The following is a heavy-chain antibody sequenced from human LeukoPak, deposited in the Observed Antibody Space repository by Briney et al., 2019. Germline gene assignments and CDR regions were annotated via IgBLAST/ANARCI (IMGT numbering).Heavy chain of an antibody. Sequence: GGSLRLSCAASGFTFSNYAVHWVRQAPGKGLEWVSVIYSGGSTYYADSVKGRFTISRDNSKNTLYLQMNSLRAEDTAVYYCARAEGGGFDPWGQGTLVTVSS. J-gene: IGHJ5*02. CDR3: ARAEGGGFDP. CDR2: IYSGGST. D-gene: IGHD3-16*01. CDR1: GFTFSNYA. V-gene: IGHV3-66*01.